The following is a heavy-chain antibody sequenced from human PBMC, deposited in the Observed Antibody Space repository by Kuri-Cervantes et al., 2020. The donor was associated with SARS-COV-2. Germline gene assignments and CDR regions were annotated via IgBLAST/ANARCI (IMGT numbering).Heavy chain of an antibody. CDR1: ADTFNNYA. CDR3: ATMGGQD. D-gene: IGHD3-10*01. CDR2: INPVIGIP. V-gene: IGHV1-69*04. J-gene: IGHJ4*02. Sequence: SVKVSCKASADTFNNYAVDWVRQTPGLGLEWMGRINPVIGIPNNVQKFQGRVTITADTSTSTVYMDLGSLKSEDTAVYYCATMGGQDWGQGSLVTVSS.